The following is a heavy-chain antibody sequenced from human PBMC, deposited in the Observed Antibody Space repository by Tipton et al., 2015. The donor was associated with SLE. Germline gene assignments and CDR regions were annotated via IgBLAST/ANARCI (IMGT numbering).Heavy chain of an antibody. D-gene: IGHD6-13*01. V-gene: IGHV4-34*01. Sequence: TLSLTCAVYGGSFSGYYWSWIRQPPGKGLKWIGEINHSRSTNYNPSLKSRVTISVDTSKKQFSLKLSSVTAEDTAVYYCARKRQGSSWYHWYFDLWGRGTLVTVSS. CDR1: GGSFSGYY. J-gene: IGHJ2*01. CDR2: INHSRST. CDR3: ARKRQGSSWYHWYFDL.